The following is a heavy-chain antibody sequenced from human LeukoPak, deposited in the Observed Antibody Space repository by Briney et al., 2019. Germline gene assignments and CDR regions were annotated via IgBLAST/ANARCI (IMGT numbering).Heavy chain of an antibody. CDR2: ISAYNGNT. V-gene: IGHV1-18*04. Sequence: ASVKVSCKASGYTFTSYGISWVRQAPGQGLEWMGWISAYNGNTNYAQKLQGRVTMTTDTSTSTAYMELRSLRSDDTAVYYCARVFLIQLWFSEVRGAFDIWGQGTMVTVSS. J-gene: IGHJ3*02. CDR1: GYTFTSYG. D-gene: IGHD5-18*01. CDR3: ARVFLIQLWFSEVRGAFDI.